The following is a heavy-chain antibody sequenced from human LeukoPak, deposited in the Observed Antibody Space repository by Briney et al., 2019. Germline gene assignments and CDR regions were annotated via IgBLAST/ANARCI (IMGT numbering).Heavy chain of an antibody. J-gene: IGHJ4*02. D-gene: IGHD3-3*01. V-gene: IGHV4-39*07. CDR2: IYYSGST. CDR1: GGSISSSSYY. Sequence: PSETLSLTCTVSGGSISSSSYYWGWIRQPPGKGLEWIGSIYYSGSTYYNPSLKSPVTISVDTSKNQFSLKLSSVTAADTAVYYCARESERIRIFGVLTRGYFDYWGQGTLVTVSS. CDR3: ARESERIRIFGVLTRGYFDY.